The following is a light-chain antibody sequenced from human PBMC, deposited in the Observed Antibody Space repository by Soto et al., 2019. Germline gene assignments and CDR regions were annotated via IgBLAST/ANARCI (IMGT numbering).Light chain of an antibody. V-gene: IGLV2-14*01. CDR2: DVT. CDR3: SSYTSSSTVV. CDR1: SSDVGGYDY. Sequence: QSALTQPASVSGSPGQSITISCTGTSSDVGGYDYVSWYQQHPGKAPKLMIDDVTNRPSGVSNRFSGSKSGNTASLTISGLHAEDEADYYCSSYTSSSTVVFGGGTKLTVL. J-gene: IGLJ2*01.